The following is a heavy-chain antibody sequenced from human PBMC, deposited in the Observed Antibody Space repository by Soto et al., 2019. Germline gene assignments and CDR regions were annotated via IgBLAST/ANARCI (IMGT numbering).Heavy chain of an antibody. J-gene: IGHJ5*02. Sequence: TLSLTCTVSGGSIISDGYYWSWIRQHPGKGLEWIGYIYNSGSTYTNPSLKSRLSISVDTSKNQFSLKLRSVTAADTAVYYCARGAAILGGFDPWGQGTLVTVSS. CDR2: IYNSGST. D-gene: IGHD2-15*01. V-gene: IGHV4-31*03. CDR3: ARGAAILGGFDP. CDR1: GGSIISDGYY.